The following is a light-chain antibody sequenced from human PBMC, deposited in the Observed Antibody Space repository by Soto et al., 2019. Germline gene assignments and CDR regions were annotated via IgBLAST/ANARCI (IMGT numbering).Light chain of an antibody. Sequence: QSALTQPASVSGSPGQSITISCTGTSSDVGGYNYVSWYHQHPGKAPKFMIYEVSNRPSGVSNRFSGSKSGNTASLTISGLQAEDEADYYCSSYTSSNTPWVFGGGTKLTVL. CDR2: EVS. CDR3: SSYTSSNTPWV. CDR1: SSDVGGYNY. J-gene: IGLJ3*02. V-gene: IGLV2-14*01.